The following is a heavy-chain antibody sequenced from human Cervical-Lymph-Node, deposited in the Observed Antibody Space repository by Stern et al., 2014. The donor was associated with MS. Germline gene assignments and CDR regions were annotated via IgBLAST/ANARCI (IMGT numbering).Heavy chain of an antibody. Sequence: QMQLVQSGGTVVQPGRSLGLSCAASGFTFIDPARHWVRRAPGKGLEWVAFISYDGNTKYYADSVKGRFTISRDNSQNTVDLLMNSLRPDDTAVYYCARDFCGANICPLDYWGQGTLVSVSS. CDR1: GFTFIDPA. CDR3: ARDFCGANICPLDY. CDR2: ISYDGNTK. J-gene: IGHJ4*02. V-gene: IGHV3-30-3*01. D-gene: IGHD4/OR15-4a*01.